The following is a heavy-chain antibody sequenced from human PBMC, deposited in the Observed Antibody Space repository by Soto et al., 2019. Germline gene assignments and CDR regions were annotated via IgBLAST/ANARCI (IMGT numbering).Heavy chain of an antibody. V-gene: IGHV1-2*04. CDR3: ARDRSSGRRWVFYY. J-gene: IGHJ4*02. Sequence: GASVKVSCKASGYTFTGYYMHWVRQAPGQGLEWMGWINPNSGGTNYAQKFQGWVTMTRDTSISTAYMELSRLRSDDTAVYYCARDRSSGRRWVFYYWGQGSLVTVSS. CDR2: INPNSGGT. CDR1: GYTFTGYY. D-gene: IGHD6-19*01.